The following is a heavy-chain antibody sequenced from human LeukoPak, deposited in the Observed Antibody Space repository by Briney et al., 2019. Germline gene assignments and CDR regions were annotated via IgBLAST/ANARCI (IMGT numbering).Heavy chain of an antibody. J-gene: IGHJ4*02. V-gene: IGHV3-30-3*01. CDR3: ARDRYRSSWSTFDY. Sequence: PGGSLRLSCAASGFTFSSYAMHWVRQAPGKGLEWVAVISYDGSNKYYADSVKGRFTISRDNSKNTLYLQMNSLRAEDTAVYYCARDRYRSSWSTFDYWGQGTLVTVSS. D-gene: IGHD6-13*01. CDR2: ISYDGSNK. CDR1: GFTFSSYA.